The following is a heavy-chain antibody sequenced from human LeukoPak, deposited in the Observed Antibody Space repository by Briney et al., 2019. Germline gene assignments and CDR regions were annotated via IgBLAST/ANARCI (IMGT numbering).Heavy chain of an antibody. CDR2: IYYSGST. CDR1: GGSISSYY. V-gene: IGHV4-59*01. D-gene: IGHD5-12*01. J-gene: IGHJ4*02. Sequence: SETLSLTCTLSGGSISSYYWSWIRQPPGKGLEWIGYIYYSGSTNYNPSLKSRVTISVDTSKNQFSLKLSSVTAADTAVYYCARGGYSGYDFIGYWGQGTLVTVSS. CDR3: ARGGYSGYDFIGY.